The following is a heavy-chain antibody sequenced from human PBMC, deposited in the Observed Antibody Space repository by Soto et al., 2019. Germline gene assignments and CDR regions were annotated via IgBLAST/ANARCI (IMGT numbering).Heavy chain of an antibody. J-gene: IGHJ4*02. CDR3: TFGDNSFDY. D-gene: IGHD1-20*01. CDR1: GFTFSDYG. Sequence: QVQLVESGGGVVQPGRSLRVSCAASGFTFSDYGIYWVRQAPGKGLEWVALISYDGNNREYGDSVKGRFTISRDNSKHTLYLQMNSLRVEDTAVYYCTFGDNSFDYWGQGTLVTVSS. V-gene: IGHV3-30*03. CDR2: ISYDGNNR.